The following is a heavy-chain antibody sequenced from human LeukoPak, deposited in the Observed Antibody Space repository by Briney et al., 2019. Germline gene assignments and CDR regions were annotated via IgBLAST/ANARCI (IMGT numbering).Heavy chain of an antibody. V-gene: IGHV4-59*01. CDR2: IYYSGST. D-gene: IGHD6-19*01. CDR1: VGSISSDY. Sequence: SETLSLTCTVSVGSISSDYWSWIRQPPGKGREWIGCIYYSGSTKYNPSLTSRVTISVDTSKNQFSLMLSSVTAADTAVYYSARGAGWYNYWGQGILVTVSS. CDR3: ARGAGWYNY. J-gene: IGHJ4*02.